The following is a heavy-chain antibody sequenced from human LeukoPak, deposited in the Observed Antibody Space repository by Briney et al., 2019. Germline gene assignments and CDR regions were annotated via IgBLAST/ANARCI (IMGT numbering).Heavy chain of an antibody. D-gene: IGHD5-18*01. CDR3: ASTRAMVNNFDY. CDR2: INPSGGST. J-gene: IGHJ4*02. CDR1: GYTFTSYY. V-gene: IGHV1-46*01. Sequence: ASVKVSCKASGYTFTSYYIHWVRQAPGQGLEWMGIINPSGGSTSYAQKFQGRVTMTRDTSTSTVYMELSSLRSEDTAVCYCASTRAMVNNFDYWGQGTLVTVSS.